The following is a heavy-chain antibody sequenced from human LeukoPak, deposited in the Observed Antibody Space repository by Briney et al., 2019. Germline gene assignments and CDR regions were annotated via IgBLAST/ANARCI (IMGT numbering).Heavy chain of an antibody. CDR2: ISSSSSYI. J-gene: IGHJ4*02. V-gene: IGHV3-21*01. Sequence: GGSLRLSCAASGFTFSSYSMNWVRQAPGKGLEWASSISSSSSYIYYADSVKGRFTISRDNAKNSLYLQMNSLRAEDTAVYYCARATGDHYDFWSGQVLGYWGQGTLVTVSS. CDR1: GFTFSSYS. D-gene: IGHD3-3*01. CDR3: ARATGDHYDFWSGQVLGY.